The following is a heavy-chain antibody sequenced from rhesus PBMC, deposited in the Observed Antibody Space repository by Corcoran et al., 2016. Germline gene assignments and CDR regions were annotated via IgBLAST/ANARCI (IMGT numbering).Heavy chain of an antibody. V-gene: IGHV4-160*01. Sequence: QVQLQESGPGLVKPSETLSLTCAVSGGSISSNYWSWIRQPPGQGLEWIGYIYGMSGITSYTPSLKSRATRSTNTSNIQFSRKLISVTAAHTAGDDWARDAAFTGSSCFFDSWGQGVLVTVSS. CDR2: IYGMSGIT. J-gene: IGHJ4*01. D-gene: IGHD2-21*01. CDR1: GGSISSNY. CDR3: ARDAAFTGSSCFFDS.